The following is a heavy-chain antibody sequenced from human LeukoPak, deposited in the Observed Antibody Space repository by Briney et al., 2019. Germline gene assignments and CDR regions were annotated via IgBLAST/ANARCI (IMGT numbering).Heavy chain of an antibody. D-gene: IGHD3-3*01. J-gene: IGHJ4*02. CDR2: IYYSGST. V-gene: IGHV4-30-4*08. CDR1: GGSISSYY. Sequence: SETLSLTCTVSGGSISSYYWSWIRQPPGKGLEWIGYIYYSGSTYYNPSLKSRVTISVDTSKNQFSLKLSSVTAADTAVYYCARNLRFIFWSGKRGYFDYWGQGTLVTVSS. CDR3: ARNLRFIFWSGKRGYFDY.